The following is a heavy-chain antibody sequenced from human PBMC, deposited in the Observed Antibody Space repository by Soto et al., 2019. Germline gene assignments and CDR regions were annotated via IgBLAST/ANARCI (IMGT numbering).Heavy chain of an antibody. CDR1: GFTFSSYS. V-gene: IGHV3-48*02. J-gene: IGHJ6*02. CDR3: ARDKVSNYYYYGMDV. CDR2: ISSSSSTI. Sequence: GGSLRLSCAASGFTFSSYSMNWVRQAPGKGLEWVSYISSSSSTIYYADSVKGRFTISRDNAKNSLYLQMNSLRDEDTAVYYCARDKVSNYYYYGMDVWGQGTTVTVSS.